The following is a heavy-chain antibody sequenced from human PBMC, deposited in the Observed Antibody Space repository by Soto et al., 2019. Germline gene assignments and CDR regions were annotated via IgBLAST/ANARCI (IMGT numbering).Heavy chain of an antibody. CDR3: AKEIEYFDY. Sequence: GSLRLSCAASGFTFSSYGMHWVRQAPGKGLEWVAVISYDGSNKYYADSVKGRFTISRDNSKNTLYLQMNSLRAEDTAVYYCAKEIEYFDYWGQGTLVTVSS. CDR2: ISYDGSNK. V-gene: IGHV3-30*18. CDR1: GFTFSSYG. J-gene: IGHJ4*02.